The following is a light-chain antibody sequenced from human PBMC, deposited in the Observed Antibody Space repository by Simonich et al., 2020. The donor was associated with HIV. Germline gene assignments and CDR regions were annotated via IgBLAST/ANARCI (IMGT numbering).Light chain of an antibody. CDR3: RSFDSRNHWV. V-gene: IGLV6-57*03. CDR1: SGSIASNY. Sequence: NFMLTLPHSVSESPGKTVTISCTRSSGSIASNYVQWYQQRPGSAPTTVIYDDNQRPSGVPDRFSGSIDSSSNSASLTISGLKSEDEADYYCRSFDSRNHWVFGGGTKLTVL. CDR2: DDN. J-gene: IGLJ3*02.